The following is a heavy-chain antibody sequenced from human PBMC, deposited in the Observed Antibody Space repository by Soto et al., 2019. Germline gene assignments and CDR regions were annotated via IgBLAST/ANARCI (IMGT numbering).Heavy chain of an antibody. D-gene: IGHD2-21*02. CDR3: ARSIVVGTALDD. Sequence: QVQLVQSGAEEKKPGASVKVSCKASGYTFTSYAMHWVRQAPGQRPEWMGWINASNGNTKDSQKFQGRVTITRDTSASTAYMEVSSRRAEDRAVYYCARSIVVGTALDDWGQGHLVTVAS. CDR1: GYTFTSYA. CDR2: INASNGNT. J-gene: IGHJ4*02. V-gene: IGHV1-3*05.